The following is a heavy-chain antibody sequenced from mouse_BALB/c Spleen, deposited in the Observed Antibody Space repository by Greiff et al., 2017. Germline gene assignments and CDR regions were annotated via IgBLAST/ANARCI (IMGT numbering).Heavy chain of an antibody. CDR3: ARGDSSGYVKFAY. CDR2: ILPGSGST. D-gene: IGHD3-2*01. J-gene: IGHJ3*01. Sequence: VQLQQSGAELMKPGASVKISCKATGYTFSSYWIEWVKQRPGHGLEWIGEILPGSGSTNYNEKFKGKATFTADTSSNTAYMQLSSLTSEDSAVYYCARGDSSGYVKFAYWGQGTLVTVSA. CDR1: GYTFSSYW. V-gene: IGHV1-9*01.